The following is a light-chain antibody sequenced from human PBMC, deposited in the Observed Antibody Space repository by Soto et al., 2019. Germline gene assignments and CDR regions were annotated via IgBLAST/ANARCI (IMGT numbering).Light chain of an antibody. Sequence: QSALTQPPSASGSPGQSATISCTGTSSDVGGYNYVSWYQQHPGKAPKLMIYEVSKRPSGVPDRFSGSKSGNTASLTVSGLQAEDEADYYCSSYAGSNNFGVFGGGTKVTVL. CDR3: SSYAGSNNFGV. V-gene: IGLV2-8*01. CDR1: SSDVGGYNY. CDR2: EVS. J-gene: IGLJ2*01.